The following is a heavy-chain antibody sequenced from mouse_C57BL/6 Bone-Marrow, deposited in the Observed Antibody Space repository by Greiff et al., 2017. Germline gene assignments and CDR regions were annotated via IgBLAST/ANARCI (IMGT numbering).Heavy chain of an antibody. CDR1: GYTFTSYG. D-gene: IGHD3-2*02. CDR3: ARLDSSGRTWFAY. V-gene: IGHV1-81*01. J-gene: IGHJ3*01. CDR2: IYPRSGNT. Sequence: VQLQQSGAELARPGASVKLSCKASGYTFTSYGISWVKQRTGQGLEWIGEIYPRSGNTYYNEKFKGKATLTADKSSSTAYMELRSLTSEDSAVYFCARLDSSGRTWFAYWGQGTLVTVSA.